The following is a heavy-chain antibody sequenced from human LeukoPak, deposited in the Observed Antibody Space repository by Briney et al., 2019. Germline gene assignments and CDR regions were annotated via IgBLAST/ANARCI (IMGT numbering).Heavy chain of an antibody. CDR2: INPNSGGT. CDR1: GYTFTGYY. CDR3: ARVRVGQWLVSGIGY. J-gene: IGHJ4*02. V-gene: IGHV1-2*02. Sequence: GASVKVSCKASGYTFTGYYMHWVRQAPGQGLEWMGWINPNSGGTNYAQMFQGRVTMTRDTSISTAYMELSRLRSDDTAVYYCARVRVGQWLVSGIGYWGQGTLVTVSS. D-gene: IGHD6-19*01.